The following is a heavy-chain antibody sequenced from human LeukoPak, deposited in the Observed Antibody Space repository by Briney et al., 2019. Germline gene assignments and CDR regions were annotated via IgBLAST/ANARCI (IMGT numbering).Heavy chain of an antibody. CDR2: ISGRGDYM. J-gene: IGHJ4*02. CDR1: GFTPSSYT. D-gene: IGHD3-3*01. Sequence: PGGSLRLSCAASGFTPSSYTMSWVRQAPGKGLEWVASISGRGDYMYYADSVKGRFTISRDNAKNSLFLQMNSLRAEDTAVYYCARDSRFEGYWGQGTLVTVSS. V-gene: IGHV3-21*01. CDR3: ARDSRFEGY.